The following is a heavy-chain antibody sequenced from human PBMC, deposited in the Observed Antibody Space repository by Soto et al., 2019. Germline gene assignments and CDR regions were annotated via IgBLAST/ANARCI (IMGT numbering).Heavy chain of an antibody. J-gene: IGHJ3*02. Sequence: QVQLQESGPGLVKPSQTLSLICTVSGDSISSDNYFWSWIRQPPGQGLEWIGYISNRGTPYYNPSLKSGVTISGDTSKNRFSLDMSSVTAADTAVYLCARVVNVVALSDAFDIWGQGTMVTVSS. CDR3: ARVVNVVALSDAFDI. CDR2: ISNRGTP. D-gene: IGHD2-8*01. CDR1: GDSISSDNYF. V-gene: IGHV4-30-4*01.